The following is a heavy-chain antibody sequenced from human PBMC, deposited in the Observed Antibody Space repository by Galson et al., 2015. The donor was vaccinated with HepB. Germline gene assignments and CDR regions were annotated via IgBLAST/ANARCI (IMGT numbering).Heavy chain of an antibody. CDR1: GFRFSGYA. J-gene: IGHJ4*02. V-gene: IGHV3-30*18. CDR2: ISYDGSNK. CDR3: AKSSRRGDYFDY. Sequence: SLRLSCAASGFRFSGYAIHWVRQAPGKGLEWVAAISYDGSNKYYADSVKGRFTISRDNSKNTLYLQMNSLRAEDTAVYYCAKSSRRGDYFDYWGQGTLVTVSS.